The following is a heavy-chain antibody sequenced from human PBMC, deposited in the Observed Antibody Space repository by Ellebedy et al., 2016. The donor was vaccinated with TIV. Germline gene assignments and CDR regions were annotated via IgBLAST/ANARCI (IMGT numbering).Heavy chain of an antibody. Sequence: GGSLRLSCVASGFTFSTYGMSWVRQAPGKGLEWVSYMSSSTGDTYYTDSVKGRFTISRVNAENSLHLQMNSLRHEDTAVYYCAREGRDGYNPYFDYWGQGILVTVSS. CDR3: AREGRDGYNPYFDY. V-gene: IGHV3-48*02. CDR2: MSSSTGDT. J-gene: IGHJ4*02. D-gene: IGHD5-24*01. CDR1: GFTFSTYG.